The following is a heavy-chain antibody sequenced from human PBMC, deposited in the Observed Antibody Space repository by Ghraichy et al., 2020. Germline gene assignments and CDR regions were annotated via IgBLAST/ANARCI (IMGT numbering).Heavy chain of an antibody. CDR2: AYYRSKWNY. CDR1: GDSVSSNSAA. J-gene: IGHJ4*02. CDR3: AREELVKRLDY. D-gene: IGHD1-1*01. Sequence: SQTLSLTCAISGDSVSSNSAAWTWIRQSPSRGLEWLGRAYYRSKWNYDYAVSVKSRITINPDTPKNQLSLQLNSVTPEDTAVYYCAREELVKRLDYWGQGTLVTVSS. V-gene: IGHV6-1*01.